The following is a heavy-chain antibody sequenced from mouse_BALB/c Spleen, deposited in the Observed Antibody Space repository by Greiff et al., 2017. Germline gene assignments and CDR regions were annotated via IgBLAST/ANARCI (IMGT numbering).Heavy chain of an antibody. D-gene: IGHD4-1*01. CDR2: LLRDVST. CDR1: GFSFTGYG. Sequence: VQLQQSGPGLVAPSQSLSITCTVSGFSFTGYGVNWVRQTPGKGLEWMGMLLRDVSTDYNSALKSRLGISKDNSKSQVFLKMNSLQTDDTARYYCAGETGTSYYAMDYWGQGTSVTVSS. J-gene: IGHJ4*01. V-gene: IGHV2-6-7*01. CDR3: AGETGTSYYAMDY.